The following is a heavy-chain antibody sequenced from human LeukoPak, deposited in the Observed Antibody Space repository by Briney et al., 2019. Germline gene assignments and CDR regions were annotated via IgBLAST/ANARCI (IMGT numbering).Heavy chain of an antibody. J-gene: IGHJ4*02. V-gene: IGHV1-2*02. CDR3: ARGSVTGGWYLNLGY. D-gene: IGHD6-19*01. CDR2: IYPNSGNT. Sequence: GASVKVSCQASGYTFSGYYMHWVRQAPGQGLAWMGWIYPNSGNTNYAQNFQGRVTMTRDTSISTVYMELTRLTSDDTAVYYCARGSVTGGWYLNLGYWGQGTLVTVSS. CDR1: GYTFSGYY.